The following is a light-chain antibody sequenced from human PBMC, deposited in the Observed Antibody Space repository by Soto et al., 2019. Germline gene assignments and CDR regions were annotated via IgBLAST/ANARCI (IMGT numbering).Light chain of an antibody. CDR2: GAS. CDR1: QIFSSTY. V-gene: IGKV3-20*01. CDR3: QGYRDSVGL. J-gene: IGKJ4*01. Sequence: EIVLTQSPGTLSLSPGERATLSCRASQIFSSTYLAWYRHKPGQPPRLLIYGASKRATGVPDRFSGSGSGTDFTLTISRLEPEDVAVYYCQGYRDSVGLFGGGTKVEIK.